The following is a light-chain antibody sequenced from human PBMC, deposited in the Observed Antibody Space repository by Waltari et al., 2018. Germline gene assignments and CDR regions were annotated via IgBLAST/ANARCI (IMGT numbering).Light chain of an antibody. J-gene: IGKJ3*01. CDR2: GAS. CDR3: QQYYSTPFT. CDR1: LSILHSSEHKNQ. Sequence: DIVMTQSPDSLSVSLGERATIKCKSNLSILHSSEHKNQLGWHQQKTGQSPKLLIYGASTRESAVPDRFSGSGSGTDFTLTISSLQTEDAAVYYCQQYYSTPFTFGPGTKVDIK. V-gene: IGKV4-1*01.